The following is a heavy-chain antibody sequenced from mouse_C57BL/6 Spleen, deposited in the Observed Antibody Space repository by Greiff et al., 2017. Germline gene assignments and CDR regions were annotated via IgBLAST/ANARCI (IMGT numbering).Heavy chain of an antibody. J-gene: IGHJ4*01. V-gene: IGHV14-4*01. Sequence: VQLQQSGAELVRPGASVKLSCTASGFNIKDDYMHWVKQRPEQGLEWIGWIDPENGDTEYASKFQGKATITADTSSNTAYLQLSSLTSEDTAVYYCTTGDYGSSYGDYYAMDYWGQGTSVTVSS. CDR2: IDPENGDT. D-gene: IGHD1-1*01. CDR3: TTGDYGSSYGDYYAMDY. CDR1: GFNIKDDY.